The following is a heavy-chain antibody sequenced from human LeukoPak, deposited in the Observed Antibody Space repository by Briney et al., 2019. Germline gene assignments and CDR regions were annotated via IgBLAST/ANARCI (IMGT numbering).Heavy chain of an antibody. J-gene: IGHJ4*02. CDR3: GGGPGY. CDR1: GFIFSNFW. D-gene: IGHD2-15*01. V-gene: IGHV3-7*01. CDR2: IKRDGSEQ. Sequence: GGSLTLSCSPSGFIFSNFWMRLVRQAPGNGLEWVANIKRDGSEQYYVDSVKGRFIISRDNAKNSVSLQMSSLGGEDTDVYYCGGGPGYWGQGTLVTVSS.